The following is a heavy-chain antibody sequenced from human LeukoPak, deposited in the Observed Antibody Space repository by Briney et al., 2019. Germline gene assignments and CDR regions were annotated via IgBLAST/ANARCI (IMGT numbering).Heavy chain of an antibody. CDR1: GGSVNSYY. CDR3: ARHNDYSRAFDI. V-gene: IGHV4-59*08. CDR2: IYASGSN. J-gene: IGHJ3*02. D-gene: IGHD4-11*01. Sequence: SETLSLTCTVSGGSVNSYYWSWIRQPAGKGLEWIGHIYASGSNDYNPSLKSRVTISVDTSKNQLSLKLSSVTAADTAVYYCARHNDYSRAFDIWGQGTMVTVSS.